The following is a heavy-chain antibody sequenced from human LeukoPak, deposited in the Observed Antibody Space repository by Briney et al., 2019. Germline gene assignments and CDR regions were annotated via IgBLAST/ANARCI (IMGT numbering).Heavy chain of an antibody. Sequence: SETLSLTCTVSGGSVSSGNYHWSWIRQSAGEGLEWIGRIYASGSTNYKPSLNSRVTISLDTSKNQFSLKLTPVTAADTAVYYCARGTSYRWQQLASFDSWGQGTLVTVSS. CDR2: IYASGST. V-gene: IGHV4-61*02. CDR1: GGSVSSGNYH. CDR3: ARGTSYRWQQLASFDS. D-gene: IGHD6-13*01. J-gene: IGHJ4*02.